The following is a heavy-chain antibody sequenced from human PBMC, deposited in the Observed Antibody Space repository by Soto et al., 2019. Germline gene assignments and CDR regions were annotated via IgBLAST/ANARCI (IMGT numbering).Heavy chain of an antibody. CDR1: GFTFSSYA. J-gene: IGHJ4*02. CDR2: ISGSGGSK. V-gene: IGHV3-23*01. Sequence: EVQLLESGGGLVQPGGSLRLSCAASGFTFSSYAMSWVRQAPGKGLEWVSAISGSGGSKYYADCVKGRFTISRDNPKNTLCLQINSLRAEDTAVYYCAKVRGGWPYYFDYWGQGTLVTVSS. CDR3: AKVRGGWPYYFDY. D-gene: IGHD6-19*01.